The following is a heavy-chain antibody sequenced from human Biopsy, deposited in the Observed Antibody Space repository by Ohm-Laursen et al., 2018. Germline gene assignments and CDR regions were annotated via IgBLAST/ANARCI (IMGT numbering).Heavy chain of an antibody. D-gene: IGHD1-26*01. CDR3: ARLTRRGNIIFFDY. CDR1: GDSVNNNF. CDR2: KFYRGTT. Sequence: PSETLSLTCTVSGDSVNNNFWTWIRQPPGKTLEWIAYKFYRGTTTYNPSLKGRVIVSVDPPKSQISLKLTSVTASDTAIYYCARLTRRGNIIFFDYWGQGTLVTVSS. V-gene: IGHV4-59*08. J-gene: IGHJ4*02.